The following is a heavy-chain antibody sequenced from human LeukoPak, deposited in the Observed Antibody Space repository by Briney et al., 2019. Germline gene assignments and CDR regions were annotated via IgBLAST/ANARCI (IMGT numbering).Heavy chain of an antibody. D-gene: IGHD6-19*01. CDR1: GFKFSDHY. CDR2: ISNGASTT. J-gene: IGHJ4*02. V-gene: IGHV3-23*01. CDR3: AKEGSGWSRDYFDC. Sequence: GGSLRLSCAASGFKFSDHYIDWVRQAPGKGLEWVSSISNGASTTNYADSVKGRFTISRDNSKNTLYLQMNSLRAEDTAAYYCAKEGSGWSRDYFDCWGQGTLVTVSS.